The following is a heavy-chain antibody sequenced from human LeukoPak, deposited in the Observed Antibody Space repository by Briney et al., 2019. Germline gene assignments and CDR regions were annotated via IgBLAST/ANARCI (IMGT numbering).Heavy chain of an antibody. J-gene: IGHJ4*02. Sequence: GESLRLSCAASGFTFSRFRMSWVRQPPGKGLEWVANINQDGSEIYYVDSVKGRFTVSTDNAKNSLYLQMNSLRAEDTAVYYCARSSSYDFWSGYYLDYWGQGTLVTVSS. CDR1: GFTFSRFR. D-gene: IGHD3-3*01. V-gene: IGHV3-7*01. CDR2: INQDGSEI. CDR3: ARSSSYDFWSGYYLDY.